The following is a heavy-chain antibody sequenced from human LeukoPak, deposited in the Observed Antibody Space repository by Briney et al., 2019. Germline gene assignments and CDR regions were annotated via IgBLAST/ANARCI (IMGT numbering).Heavy chain of an antibody. V-gene: IGHV1-2*02. J-gene: IGHJ3*02. Sequence: ASVKVSCKASGYTFTGYYMHWVRQAPGQGLEWMGWINPNSGGTNYAQKFQGRVTMTRDTSISTAYMELSRLRSDDTAVHYCARDRAAAGGFDIWGQGTMVTVSS. CDR1: GYTFTGYY. CDR3: ARDRAAAGGFDI. D-gene: IGHD2-15*01. CDR2: INPNSGGT.